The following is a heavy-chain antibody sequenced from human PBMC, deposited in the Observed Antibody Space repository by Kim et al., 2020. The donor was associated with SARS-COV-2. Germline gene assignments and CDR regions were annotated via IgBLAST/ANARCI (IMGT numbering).Heavy chain of an antibody. CDR2: IKSKTDGGTT. CDR1: GFTFTKTW. Sequence: GGSLRLSCAASGFTFTKTWMSWVRQAPGKGLEWVGRIKSKTDGGTTDYAAPVKGRFTISRDDSKNTLYLQMNSLKTEDTAVYFCTTDKASMPGTYWGQGTLVTVSS. D-gene: IGHD1-1*01. V-gene: IGHV3-15*01. CDR3: TTDKASMPGTY. J-gene: IGHJ4*02.